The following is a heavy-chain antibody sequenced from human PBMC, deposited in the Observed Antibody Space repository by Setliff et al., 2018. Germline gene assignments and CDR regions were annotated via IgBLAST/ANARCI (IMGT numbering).Heavy chain of an antibody. D-gene: IGHD6-6*01. J-gene: IGHJ5*02. CDR2: ITRDGSET. V-gene: IGHV3-74*01. Sequence: PGGSLRLSCTASGFTFSNYWMHWVRQAPGKGLIWVSRITRDGSETSYADSVKGRFTVSRDNAKNTLYLQMDSLRAEDTAVYYCARAPSSSSASWFDPWGQGTLVTVS. CDR3: ARAPSSSSASWFDP. CDR1: GFTFSNYW.